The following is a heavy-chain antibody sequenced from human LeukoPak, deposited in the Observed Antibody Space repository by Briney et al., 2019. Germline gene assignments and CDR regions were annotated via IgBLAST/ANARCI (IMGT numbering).Heavy chain of an antibody. CDR1: GGSISSDY. CDR3: ARREGIAAPLDY. V-gene: IGHV4-59*08. CDR2: IYYSGST. D-gene: IGHD6-6*01. J-gene: IGHJ4*02. Sequence: PSETLSLTCTVSGGSISSDYWSWIRQPPGKGLEWIGYIYYSGSTNYNPSLKSRVTISVDTSKNQFSLKLSSVTAADTAVYYCARREGIAAPLDYWGQGTLVTVSS.